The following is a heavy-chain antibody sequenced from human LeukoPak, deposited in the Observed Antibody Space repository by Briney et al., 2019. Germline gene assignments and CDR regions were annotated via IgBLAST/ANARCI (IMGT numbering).Heavy chain of an antibody. CDR3: AKDLRRSWRNFDY. CDR1: GFTFSSYA. D-gene: IGHD5-24*01. J-gene: IGHJ4*02. V-gene: IGHV3-23*01. CDR2: ISGSGGST. Sequence: PGGSLRLSCAASGFTFSSYAMNWVRQAPGEGLEWVSAISGSGGSTYYADSVKGRFTISRDNSKNTLFLQMNSLRAEDTAVYYCAKDLRRSWRNFDYWGQGTLVTVSS.